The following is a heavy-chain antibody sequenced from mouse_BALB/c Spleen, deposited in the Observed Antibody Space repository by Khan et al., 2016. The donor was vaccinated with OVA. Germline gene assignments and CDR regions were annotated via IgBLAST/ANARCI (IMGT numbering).Heavy chain of an antibody. CDR1: GYSITSGYG. CDR2: ISYSGST. D-gene: IGHD1-2*01. J-gene: IGHJ3*01. V-gene: IGHV3-2*02. CDR3: ARTARLNY. Sequence: VQLKQSGRGLVKPSQSLYLTCTVTGYSITSGYGWNWIRQFPGNKLEWTGYISYSGSTNYNPFLKSRTPFTRDKAKNQFYLQLSSVRTEDTATYYWARTARLNYWGQGTLVTVSA.